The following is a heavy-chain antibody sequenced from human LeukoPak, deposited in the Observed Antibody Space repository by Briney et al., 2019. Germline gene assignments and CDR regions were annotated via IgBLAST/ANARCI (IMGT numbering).Heavy chain of an antibody. CDR3: ARDWGGDILTGCYPTLLVY. Sequence: GGSLRLSCAASGFTFSSYEMNWVRQAPGKGLEWVSYISSSGSTIYYADSVKGRFTISRDNAKNSLYLQMNSLRAEDTAVYYCARDWGGDILTGCYPTLLVYWGQGTLVTVSS. CDR2: ISSSGSTI. J-gene: IGHJ4*02. V-gene: IGHV3-48*03. D-gene: IGHD3-9*01. CDR1: GFTFSSYE.